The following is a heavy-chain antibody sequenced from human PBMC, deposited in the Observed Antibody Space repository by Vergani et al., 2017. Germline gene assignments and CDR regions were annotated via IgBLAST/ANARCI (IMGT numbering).Heavy chain of an antibody. Sequence: QVQLVESGGGVFQPGGSLRLSCAASGFTFSTFGMHWVRQAPGKGLEWVAFIRYDGSNKYYADSVKGRFTISRDNSKNTVYVQMSSLRSEDTAVYYCAKERDAREDRLPDYWGQGTLVTVSS. D-gene: IGHD5/OR15-5a*01. CDR3: AKERDAREDRLPDY. CDR1: GFTFSTFG. CDR2: IRYDGSNK. V-gene: IGHV3-30*02. J-gene: IGHJ4*02.